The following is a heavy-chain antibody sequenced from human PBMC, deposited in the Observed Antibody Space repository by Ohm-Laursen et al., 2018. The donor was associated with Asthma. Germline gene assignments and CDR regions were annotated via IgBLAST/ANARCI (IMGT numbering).Heavy chain of an antibody. V-gene: IGHV3-30*03. J-gene: IGHJ4*02. CDR1: GYTFSRYS. CDR3: ARDVMEWYLPAFDF. Sequence: SLKLSCAASGYTFSRYSIHWVRQVPGKGLEWVAVGGSYYDGGLKYYADSVNGRFTVSRDDSKNILYLQMNSLRPDDTAVYYCARDVMEWYLPAFDFWGQGTLVTVSS. CDR2: GGSYYDGGLK. D-gene: IGHD3-3*01.